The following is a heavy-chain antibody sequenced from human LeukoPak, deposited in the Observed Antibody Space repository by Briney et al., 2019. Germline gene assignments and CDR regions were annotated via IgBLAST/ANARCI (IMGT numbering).Heavy chain of an antibody. J-gene: IGHJ4*02. D-gene: IGHD3-10*01. CDR1: GFTFSSYA. V-gene: IGHV3-23*01. CDR2: ISGSGGST. Sequence: GGSLRLSCAASGFTFSSYAMSWVRQAPGKGLEWVSAISGSGGSTYYADSVKGRFTISRDNAKNSLYLQMNSLRAEDTALYYCANILSGRGFDYWGQGTLVTVSS. CDR3: ANILSGRGFDY.